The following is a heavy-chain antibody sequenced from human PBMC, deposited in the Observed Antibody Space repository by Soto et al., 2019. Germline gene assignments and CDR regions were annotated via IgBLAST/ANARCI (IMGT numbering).Heavy chain of an antibody. CDR3: ARGLETKNLWSGYRDYYYGMDV. CDR2: IYYSGST. CDR1: GGSMRSYY. J-gene: IGHJ6*02. Sequence: EILSLPCTASGGSMRSYYCSWIRHPPGKGVEWIGYIYYSGSTNYNPSLKSRVTISVDTSKNQFSLKLSSVTAAETAVYYCARGLETKNLWSGYRDYYYGMDVWGQGTTVTVSS. D-gene: IGHD3-3*01. V-gene: IGHV4-59*01.